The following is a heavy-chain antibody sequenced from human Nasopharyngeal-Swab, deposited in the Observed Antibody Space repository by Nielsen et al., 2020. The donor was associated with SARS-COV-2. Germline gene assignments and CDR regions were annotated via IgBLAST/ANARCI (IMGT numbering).Heavy chain of an antibody. CDR2: MYHSGNT. CDR3: ARDYSFSYGMDV. D-gene: IGHD4-11*01. Sequence: SETLSLTCTVSGGSISSYFWSWIRQPPGKGLEWIGYMYHSGNTNYNPSLKSRVTISVDTSKNQFSLKLSSVTAADTAVYYYARDYSFSYGMDVWGQGTTVTVSS. J-gene: IGHJ6*02. CDR1: GGSISSYF. V-gene: IGHV4-59*01.